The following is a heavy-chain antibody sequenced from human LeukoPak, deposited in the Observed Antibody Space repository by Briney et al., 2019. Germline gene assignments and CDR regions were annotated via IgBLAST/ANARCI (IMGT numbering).Heavy chain of an antibody. V-gene: IGHV3-23*01. CDR2: ISGSGGSA. J-gene: IGHJ4*02. D-gene: IGHD3-10*01. CDR3: AKDGHYYGSGSTHFDY. Sequence: GGSLRLSCEASGFTFCNYAMSWARQAPGKGLEWVSAISGSGGSAYYADSVKGRFTIPRDNSRNTLYLQMNSLRAEDRAVYYCAKDGHYYGSGSTHFDYWGQGTLVTVSS. CDR1: GFTFCNYA.